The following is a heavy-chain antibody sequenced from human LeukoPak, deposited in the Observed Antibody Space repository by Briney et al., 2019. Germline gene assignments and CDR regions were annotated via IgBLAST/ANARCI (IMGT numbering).Heavy chain of an antibody. D-gene: IGHD1-26*01. CDR1: GASIRSYY. CDR2: IYNSGST. CDR3: ARHPQYSNSVGDKDI. V-gene: IGHV4-59*08. J-gene: IGHJ3*02. Sequence: SETLSLSCSVSGASIRSYYWSWIRQPPGKGLEWIGYIYNSGSTNYNPSLKSRVTMSVDTSKNQFSLKLSSVTAADTAVYYCARHPQYSNSVGDKDIWGQGTMVTVSS.